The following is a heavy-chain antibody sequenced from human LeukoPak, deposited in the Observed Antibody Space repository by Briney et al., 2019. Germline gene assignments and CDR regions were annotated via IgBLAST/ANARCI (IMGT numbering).Heavy chain of an antibody. CDR1: GYTFTSYG. CDR2: ISAYNGNT. J-gene: IGHJ6*02. CDR3: ARGWAVQLERLYYYYGMDV. D-gene: IGHD1-1*01. V-gene: IGHV1-18*01. Sequence: ASVKVSCKASGYTFTSYGISWVRQAPGQGLEWMGWISAYNGNTNYAQKLQGRVTMTTDTSTSTAYMELRSLRSDDTAVYYCARGWAVQLERLYYYYGMDVWAQGTTVTVSS.